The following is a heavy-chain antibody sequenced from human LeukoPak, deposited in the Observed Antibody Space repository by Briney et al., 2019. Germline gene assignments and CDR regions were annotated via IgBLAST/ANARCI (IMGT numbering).Heavy chain of an antibody. J-gene: IGHJ4*02. CDR2: ISSSSSYI. Sequence: PGGSLRLSCAASGFTFSSYSMNWVRQAPGKGLEWVSSISSSSSYIYYADSVKGRFTISRDNAKNSLYLQMNSLRAEDTAVYYCARVYNWNYGLDYWGQGTLVTVSS. CDR3: ARVYNWNYGLDY. V-gene: IGHV3-21*01. D-gene: IGHD1-7*01. CDR1: GFTFSSYS.